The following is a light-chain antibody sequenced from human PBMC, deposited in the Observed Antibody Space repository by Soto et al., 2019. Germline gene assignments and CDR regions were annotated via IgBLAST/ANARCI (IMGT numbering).Light chain of an antibody. V-gene: IGKV1-9*01. J-gene: IGKJ1*01. CDR1: SLMSIY. CDR3: QQYNSYSWS. CDR2: AAS. Sequence: IQLTQTPKSLYASVGDVATITCRARSLMSIYLNWYQQKPGQYASLLIYAASTLQSGVTTRFRGSGSGRDFTLIISSLQPDDFATYFCQQYNSYSWSVGQVTKVEIK.